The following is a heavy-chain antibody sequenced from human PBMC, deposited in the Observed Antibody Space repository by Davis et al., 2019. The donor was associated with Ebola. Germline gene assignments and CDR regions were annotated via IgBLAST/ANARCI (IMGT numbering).Heavy chain of an antibody. CDR1: GYTFSSHD. J-gene: IGHJ4*02. CDR2: MNPNSGNT. CDR3: ARRERWGQEDY. V-gene: IGHV1-8*01. Sequence: AASVKVSCKASGYTFSSHDINWVRQATGQGLEWMGWMNPNSGNTGYAQKFQGRVTMTRNTSINTAYMELSSLRSEDTAVYYCARRERWGQEDYWGQGTLVTVSS. D-gene: IGHD1-26*01.